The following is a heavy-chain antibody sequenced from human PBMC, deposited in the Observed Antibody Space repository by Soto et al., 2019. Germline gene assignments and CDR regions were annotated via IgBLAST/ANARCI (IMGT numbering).Heavy chain of an antibody. V-gene: IGHV1-18*01. Sequence: QVQLVQSGGEVKKPGASVEVSCKASGYTFIGHGISWVRQAPGQGLEWLGWMSAYNGNTNYEDKFQGRVTMTRDTSSKTAHMEFKCLTSEDTVVVYCAGGSVSFGEVYDGFDVWGQGTMVIVSS. CDR1: GYTFIGHG. CDR3: AGGSVSFGEVYDGFDV. D-gene: IGHD3-10*01. CDR2: MSAYNGNT. J-gene: IGHJ3*01.